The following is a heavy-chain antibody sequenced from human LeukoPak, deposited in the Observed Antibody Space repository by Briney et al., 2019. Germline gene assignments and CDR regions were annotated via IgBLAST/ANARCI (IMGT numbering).Heavy chain of an antibody. J-gene: IGHJ5*02. CDR2: ISSSSSYI. CDR1: GFTFSSYS. Sequence: PGGPLRLSCAASGFTFSSYSMNWVRQAPGKGLEWVSSISSSSSYIYYADSVKGRFTISRDNAKNSLYLQMNSLRAEDTAVYYCARGTQLWLPTNWFDPWGQGTLVTVSS. D-gene: IGHD5-18*01. CDR3: ARGTQLWLPTNWFDP. V-gene: IGHV3-21*01.